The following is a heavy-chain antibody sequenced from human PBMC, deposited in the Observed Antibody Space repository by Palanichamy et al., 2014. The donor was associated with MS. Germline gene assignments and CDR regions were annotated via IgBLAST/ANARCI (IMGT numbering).Heavy chain of an antibody. Sequence: EVQLVESGGGLVQPGGSLRLSCAASGFTFSSYWMSWVRQAPGKGLEWVANIKQDGSEKYYVDSVKGRFTISRDNAKNSLYLQMNSLRAVDTAVYYCVTYYYDSSGYSAFDYWGQGTLVTVSS. D-gene: IGHD3-22*01. CDR3: VTYYYDSSGYSAFDY. V-gene: IGHV3-7*01. J-gene: IGHJ4*02. CDR1: GFTFSSYW. CDR2: IKQDGSEK.